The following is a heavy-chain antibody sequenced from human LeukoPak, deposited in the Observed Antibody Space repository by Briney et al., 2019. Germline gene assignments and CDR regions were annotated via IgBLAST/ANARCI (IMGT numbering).Heavy chain of an antibody. V-gene: IGHV1-69*13. J-gene: IGHJ6*02. CDR1: GGTFSSYG. Sequence: SVKVSCKASGGTFSSYGISWVRQAPGQGIEWMGGIIPIFGTANYAQKFQGRVTITADESTSTAYMELSSLRSEDTAVYYCARPYSSSSYYYGMDVWDQGTTVTVSS. CDR3: ARPYSSSSYYYGMDV. D-gene: IGHD6-6*01. CDR2: IIPIFGTA.